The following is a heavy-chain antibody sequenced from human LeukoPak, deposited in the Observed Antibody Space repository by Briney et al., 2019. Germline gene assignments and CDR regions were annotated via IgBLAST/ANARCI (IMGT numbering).Heavy chain of an antibody. CDR1: GGSISGYY. V-gene: IGHV4-59*01. Sequence: SETLSLTCTVSGGSISGYYWSWIRQPPGKGLEWIGYIYYSGSTNYNPSLKSRVTISVDTSKNQFSLKLSSVTAADTAVYYCARGYCSSTSCYCDYWGQGTLVTVSS. J-gene: IGHJ4*02. D-gene: IGHD2-2*01. CDR2: IYYSGST. CDR3: ARGYCSSTSCYCDY.